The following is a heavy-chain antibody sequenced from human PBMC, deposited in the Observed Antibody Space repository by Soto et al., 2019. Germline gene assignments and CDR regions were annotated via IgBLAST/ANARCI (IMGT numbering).Heavy chain of an antibody. CDR1: GFTFSSYS. Sequence: EVQLVESGGGLVQPGGSLRLSCAASGFTFSSYSMNWVRQAPGKGLEWVSYISSSSSTIYYADSVKGRFTISRDHAENSLYLQMNSVRAEDTAVYYCARHPERIAQIGWFDPWGQGTLVTVSS. V-gene: IGHV3-48*01. CDR3: ARHPERIAQIGWFDP. CDR2: ISSSSSTI. D-gene: IGHD6-13*01. J-gene: IGHJ5*02.